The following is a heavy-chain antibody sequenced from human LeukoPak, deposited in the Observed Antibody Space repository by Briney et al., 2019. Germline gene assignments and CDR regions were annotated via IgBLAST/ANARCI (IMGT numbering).Heavy chain of an antibody. Sequence: PSETLSLTCTVSGGSISSSSYYWGWIRQPPGTGLEWIGSIYYSGSTYYNPSLKSRVTISVDTSKNQFSLKLSSVTAADTAVYYCARAGRYPQQLAFDPWGQGTLVTVSS. CDR1: GGSISSSSYY. CDR3: ARAGRYPQQLAFDP. CDR2: IYYSGST. D-gene: IGHD6-13*01. J-gene: IGHJ5*02. V-gene: IGHV4-39*01.